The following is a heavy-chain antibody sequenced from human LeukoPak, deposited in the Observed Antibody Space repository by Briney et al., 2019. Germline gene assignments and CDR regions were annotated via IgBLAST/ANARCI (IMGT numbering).Heavy chain of an antibody. CDR1: SGSFSGYY. CDR2: INHSGST. J-gene: IGHJ4*02. D-gene: IGHD3-10*01. Sequence: TSETLSLTCAVYSGSFSGYYWSWLRQPPGKGLEWIGEINHSGSTNYNSSLKSRVTISVDTSKNQFSLKLSSVTAADTAVYYCARALLWFGELSFDYWGQGTMVTVSS. V-gene: IGHV4-34*01. CDR3: ARALLWFGELSFDY.